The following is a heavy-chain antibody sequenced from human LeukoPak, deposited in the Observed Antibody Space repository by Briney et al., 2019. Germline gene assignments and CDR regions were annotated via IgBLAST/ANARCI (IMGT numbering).Heavy chain of an antibody. Sequence: PSETLSLTCAVYGESFSGYYWSWIRQPPGKGLEWIGEINHSGSTNYNPSLKSRVTISVDTSKNQFSLKLSSVTAADTAVYYCARHMRLRYDFWSGIDYWGQGTLVTVSS. D-gene: IGHD3-3*01. CDR2: INHSGST. V-gene: IGHV4-34*01. CDR3: ARHMRLRYDFWSGIDY. J-gene: IGHJ4*02. CDR1: GESFSGYY.